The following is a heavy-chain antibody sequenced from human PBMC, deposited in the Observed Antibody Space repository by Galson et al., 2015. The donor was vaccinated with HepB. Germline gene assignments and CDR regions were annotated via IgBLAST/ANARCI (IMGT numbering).Heavy chain of an antibody. D-gene: IGHD3-22*01. CDR1: GFTFSSYS. J-gene: IGHJ4*02. Sequence: SLRLSCAASGFTFSSYSMNWVRQAPGKGLEWVSSISSSSSYIYYADSVKGRFTISRDNAKNSLYLQMNSLRAEDSAAYYCERADRYYDSSGYYGSWGQGTLVTVSS. CDR3: ERADRYYDSSGYYGS. V-gene: IGHV3-21*01. CDR2: ISSSSSYI.